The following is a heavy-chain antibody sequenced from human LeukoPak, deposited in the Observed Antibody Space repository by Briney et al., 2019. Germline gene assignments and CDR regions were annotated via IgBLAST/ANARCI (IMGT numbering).Heavy chain of an antibody. Sequence: KPSETLSLTCTVSGGSITSSSHYWGWIRQPPGKGLEWIGSIYYSGDTYYNPPLKSRVTISVDTSKSQFSLRLSSVTAADTAVYYCARPTYYYDSSGYWGDDAFDIWGQGTMVTVSS. D-gene: IGHD3-22*01. V-gene: IGHV4-39*01. CDR3: ARPTYYYDSSGYWGDDAFDI. J-gene: IGHJ3*02. CDR1: GGSITSSSHY. CDR2: IYYSGDT.